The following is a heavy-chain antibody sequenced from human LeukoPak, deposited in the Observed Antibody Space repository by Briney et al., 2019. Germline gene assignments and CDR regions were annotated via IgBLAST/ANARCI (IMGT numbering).Heavy chain of an antibody. V-gene: IGHV3-7*05. CDR3: AYRNNFEY. D-gene: IGHD1-26*01. CDR1: GFSLSGHW. Sequence: GGSLRLSCATSGFSLSGHWMNWVRQPPGKGLEWVANIKAGGSEKYYVDSVKGRFTISRDDAKRTVDLQMDNLRTEDTAVYYCAYRNNFEYWGQGTLVTVSS. CDR2: IKAGGSEK. J-gene: IGHJ4*02.